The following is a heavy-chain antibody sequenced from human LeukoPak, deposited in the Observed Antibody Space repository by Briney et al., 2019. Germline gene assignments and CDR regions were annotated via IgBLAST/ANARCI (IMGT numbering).Heavy chain of an antibody. Sequence: PGGSLRLSCAASGFTFSSYEMNWVRQAPGKGLEWVSFISSSGSAIHYADSVRGRFTISRDNAKNTLYLQMNSLRAEDTAVYYCARGGDYPFDYWGQGTLVTVSS. CDR3: ARGGDYPFDY. CDR2: ISSSGSAI. D-gene: IGHD4-17*01. CDR1: GFTFSSYE. V-gene: IGHV3-48*03. J-gene: IGHJ4*02.